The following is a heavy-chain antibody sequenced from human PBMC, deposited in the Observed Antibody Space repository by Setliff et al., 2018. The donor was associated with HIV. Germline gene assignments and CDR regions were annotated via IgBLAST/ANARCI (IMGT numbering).Heavy chain of an antibody. CDR1: GGSISSSSYY. V-gene: IGHV4-39*01. CDR2: IYSSGSS. D-gene: IGHD6-13*01. Sequence: SETLSLTCTVSGGSISSSSYYWGWIRQPPGKRLEWLASIYSSGSSSYNPSLSSRLSISVDTSKNQVSLRLSSVTAADTGVYYCARHRDPPGSSWIFYYYYMDLWGEGTTVTVSS. J-gene: IGHJ6*03. CDR3: ARHRDPPGSSWIFYYYYMDL.